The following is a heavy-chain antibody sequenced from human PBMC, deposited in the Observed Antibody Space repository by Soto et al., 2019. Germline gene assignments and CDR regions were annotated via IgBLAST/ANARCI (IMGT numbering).Heavy chain of an antibody. J-gene: IGHJ6*02. V-gene: IGHV4-61*01. CDR3: ARQGFGVLNGIVDV. CDR2: ISDIAYT. CDR1: GGSVSSGSYY. Sequence: PSETLSLTCTVSGGSVSSGSYYWSWIRQPPGKGLEWIGYISDIAYTSYNPSLKGRVSISVDTSKNQFSPTLTSVTAADTAVYYCARQGFGVLNGIVDVWGQGTTVTVSS. D-gene: IGHD3-10*01.